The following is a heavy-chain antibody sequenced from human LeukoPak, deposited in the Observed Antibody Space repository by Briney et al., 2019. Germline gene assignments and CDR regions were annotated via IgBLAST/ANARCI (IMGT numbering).Heavy chain of an antibody. J-gene: IGHJ3*02. D-gene: IGHD4-23*01. CDR1: GYTLTELS. CDR2: FDPEDGET. CDR3: ATGHLMTTVVRRVTDAFDI. V-gene: IGHV1-24*01. Sequence: ASVKVSCKVSGYTLTELSMHWVRQAPGKGLEWMGGFDPEDGETIYAQKFQGRVTMTEDTSTDTAYMELSSLRSEDTAVYYCATGHLMTTVVRRVTDAFDIWGQGTMVTVSS.